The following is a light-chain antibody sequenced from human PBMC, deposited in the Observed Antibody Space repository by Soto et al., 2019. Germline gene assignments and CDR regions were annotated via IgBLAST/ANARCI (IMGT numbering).Light chain of an antibody. V-gene: IGKV3-15*01. CDR1: QSVSTN. J-gene: IGKJ2*01. Sequence: EMVMTQSPATLSVSPGERATLSCRASQSVSTNLAWYQHKPGQPPRLLFYGASTRATGIPARFSGSASGTEFTLTICSLQSEDFAVYYCQQYYNWPPMYTFGQGTKLEIK. CDR3: QQYYNWPPMYT. CDR2: GAS.